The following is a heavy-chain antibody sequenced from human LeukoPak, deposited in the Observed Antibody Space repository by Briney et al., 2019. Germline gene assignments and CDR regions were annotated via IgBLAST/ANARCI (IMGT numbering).Heavy chain of an antibody. CDR3: ARVYDDYVWGSYRTLYNWFDP. CDR2: INLSGST. J-gene: IGHJ5*02. Sequence: PSETLSLTCAVYGGSFSGYYWSWIRQPPGEGLEWIGEINLSGSTNYNPPLKSRVTISVDTSKNQFSLKLSSVTAADTAVYYCARVYDDYVWGSYRTLYNWFDPWGQGTLVTVSS. V-gene: IGHV4-34*01. CDR1: GGSFSGYY. D-gene: IGHD3-16*02.